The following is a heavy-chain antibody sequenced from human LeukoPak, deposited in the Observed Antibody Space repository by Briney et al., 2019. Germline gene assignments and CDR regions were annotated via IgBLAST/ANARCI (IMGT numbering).Heavy chain of an antibody. CDR1: GGSISSSSYY. CDR2: IYYSGST. CDR3: AIAYHSSWYLNWFDP. V-gene: IGHV4-39*01. D-gene: IGHD6-13*01. J-gene: IGHJ5*02. Sequence: PSETLSLTCTVSGGSISSSSYYWGWIRQPPGKGLEWIGSIYYSGSTYYNPSLKSRVTISVDTSKNEFSLKLSSVTAADTAVYYCAIAYHSSWYLNWFDPWGQGTLVTVSS.